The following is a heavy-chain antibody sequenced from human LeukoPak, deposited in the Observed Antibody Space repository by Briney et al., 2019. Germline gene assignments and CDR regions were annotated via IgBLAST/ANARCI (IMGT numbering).Heavy chain of an antibody. CDR1: GFTFSSFE. CDR3: ARVRGSNYYYYGMDV. V-gene: IGHV3-48*03. D-gene: IGHD3-10*01. J-gene: IGHJ6*02. CDR2: IVSSGTTI. Sequence: PGGSLRLSCAASGFTFSSFEMNWVRQAPGKGLEWVSYIVSSGTTIYYADSVKGRFTISRDNAKNSLYLQMNSLRAEDTAIYYCARVRGSNYYYYGMDVWGQGTTVTVSS.